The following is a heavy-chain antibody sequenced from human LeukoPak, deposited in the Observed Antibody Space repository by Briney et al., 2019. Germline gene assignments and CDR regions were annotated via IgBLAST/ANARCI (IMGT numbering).Heavy chain of an antibody. Sequence: GGSLRLSCAASGFTFSSYAMHWVRQAPGKGLEWVAVISYDGSNKYYADSVKGRFTISRDNSKNTLYLQMNSLRAEDTAVYYCARDTPYSSGWYWYDYWGEGSLVTVPS. CDR2: ISYDGSNK. CDR1: GFTFSSYA. J-gene: IGHJ4*02. CDR3: ARDTPYSSGWYWYDY. V-gene: IGHV3-30*04. D-gene: IGHD6-19*01.